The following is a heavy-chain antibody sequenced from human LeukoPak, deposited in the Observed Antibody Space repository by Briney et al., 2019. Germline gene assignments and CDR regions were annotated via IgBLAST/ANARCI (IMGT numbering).Heavy chain of an antibody. CDR3: ARGAGTMVRGVIIARMDV. D-gene: IGHD3-10*01. J-gene: IGHJ6*03. V-gene: IGHV1-69*05. Sequence: VASVKVSCKASGGTFSSYAISWVRQAPGQGLEWMGGIIPIFGTANYAQKFQGRVTITTDESTSTAYMELSSLRSEDTAVYYCARGAGTMVRGVIIARMDVWGKGTTVTVSS. CDR2: IIPIFGTA. CDR1: GGTFSSYA.